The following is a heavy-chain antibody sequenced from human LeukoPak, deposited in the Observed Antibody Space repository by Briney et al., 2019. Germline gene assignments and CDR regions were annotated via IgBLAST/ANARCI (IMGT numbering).Heavy chain of an antibody. V-gene: IGHV3-23*01. D-gene: IGHD2-15*01. Sequence: GGSLRLSCAASGFTFSSDAISWVRQAPGKGLEGVSAISGSGSSTYYANSGKCRFTISRDNSKNTLYLQVNSLRAEDTAVYYCASHCSGGSCYFWGQGTLVSVSS. CDR2: ISGSGSST. J-gene: IGHJ4*02. CDR3: ASHCSGGSCYF. CDR1: GFTFSSDA.